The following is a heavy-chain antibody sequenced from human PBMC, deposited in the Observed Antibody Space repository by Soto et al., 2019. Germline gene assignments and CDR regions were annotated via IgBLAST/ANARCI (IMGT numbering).Heavy chain of an antibody. CDR3: ARDLLTYYDDSSGYYNGEFEY. V-gene: IGHV1-18*04. CDR2: ISAYNGNT. Sequence: QVQLVQSGAEVKKPGASVKVSCKASGYTFTSYGISWVRQAPGQGLEWMGWISAYNGNTNYAQKLQGRVTMTTDTSTSTAYMERRSLRSDDTAVYYCARDLLTYYDDSSGYYNGEFEYWGQGTLVTVSS. J-gene: IGHJ4*02. D-gene: IGHD3-22*01. CDR1: GYTFTSYG.